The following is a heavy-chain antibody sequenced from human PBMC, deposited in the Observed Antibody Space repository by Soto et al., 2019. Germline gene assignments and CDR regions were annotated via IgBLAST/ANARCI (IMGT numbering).Heavy chain of an antibody. V-gene: IGHV1-69*13. J-gene: IGHJ5*02. D-gene: IGHD3-10*01. CDR2: IIPIFGTA. Sequence: RASVKVSCKASGGTFSSYAISWVRQAPGQGLEWMGGIIPIFGTANYAQKFQGRVTITADESTSTAYMELSSLRSEDTAVYYCVEGGSGSVLLSRFDPWGQGTLVTVSS. CDR3: VEGGSGSVLLSRFDP. CDR1: GGTFSSYA.